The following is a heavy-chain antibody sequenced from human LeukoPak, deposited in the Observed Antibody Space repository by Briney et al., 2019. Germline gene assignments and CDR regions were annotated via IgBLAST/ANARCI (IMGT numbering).Heavy chain of an antibody. Sequence: GASVKVSCKASGYIFTGYYVHWVRQAPGQGLEWMGWINPKSGGTNYEQKFQGRVTMTRDTSISTAYMELGRLRSDDTAVYYCARATPYVKQTYYNDTSGYYLVSWGQGTLVTVSS. CDR2: INPKSGGT. CDR3: ARATPYVKQTYYNDTSGYYLVS. J-gene: IGHJ4*02. CDR1: GYIFTGYY. D-gene: IGHD3-22*01. V-gene: IGHV1-2*02.